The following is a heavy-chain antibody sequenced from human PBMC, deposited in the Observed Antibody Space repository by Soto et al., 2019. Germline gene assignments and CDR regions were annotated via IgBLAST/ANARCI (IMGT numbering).Heavy chain of an antibody. CDR2: INHSGST. Sequence: QVQLQQWGAGLLKPSETVSLTCAVYGGSFIGYYGTWIRQPPGKGLEWIGEINHSGSTNYNPSLKGRVPISADTSKNQFSLRLSSVTAADTAVYYCATLGHYDFWSGFRKGNWFDPWGQGTLVTVSS. D-gene: IGHD3-3*01. V-gene: IGHV4-34*01. J-gene: IGHJ5*02. CDR1: GGSFIGYY. CDR3: ATLGHYDFWSGFRKGNWFDP.